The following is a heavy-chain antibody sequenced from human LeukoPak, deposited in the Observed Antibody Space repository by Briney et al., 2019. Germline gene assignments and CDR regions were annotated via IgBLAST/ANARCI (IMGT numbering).Heavy chain of an antibody. D-gene: IGHD1-26*01. V-gene: IGHV4-59*11. CDR2: VSYSGST. Sequence: SETLSLTCTVSGGSICGQYWSWIRQPPGKGLEWIGFVSYSGSTNYNPSLNGRVTISLDTSKNQFSLRLNSVTAADTAVYYCARGGASSRYFDYWGQGTLVTVFS. CDR1: GGSICGQY. CDR3: ARGGASSRYFDY. J-gene: IGHJ4*02.